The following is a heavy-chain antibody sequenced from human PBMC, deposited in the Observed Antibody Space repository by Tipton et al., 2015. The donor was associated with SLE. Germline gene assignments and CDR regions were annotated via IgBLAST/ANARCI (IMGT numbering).Heavy chain of an antibody. CDR2: ISGSGDNT. CDR1: GFTFSDYP. J-gene: IGHJ4*02. V-gene: IGHV3-23*01. D-gene: IGHD6-13*01. CDR3: ALLSRSGSVFDF. Sequence: GSLRLSCAASGFTFSDYPMSWVRQAPGKGLEWVSGISGSGDNTYYADSVKGRFTISRDNSNNFLDQQMNSLRADDTAVYYCALLSRSGSVFDFWGQGIQVTVSS.